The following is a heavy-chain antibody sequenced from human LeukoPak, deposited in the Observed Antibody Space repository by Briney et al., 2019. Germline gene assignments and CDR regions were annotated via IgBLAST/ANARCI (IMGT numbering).Heavy chain of an antibody. Sequence: ASVKLSCKASGYTFTSYGISWVRQAPGQGLEWLGWISAYNGNTNYAQKLQDRVIMTTDSSTSTAYMELRSLRSDDTAVYYCVRDHGLSPAGTVSPFDFWGQGILVTVSS. D-gene: IGHD6-13*01. CDR2: ISAYNGNT. J-gene: IGHJ4*02. CDR1: GYTFTSYG. V-gene: IGHV1-18*01. CDR3: VRDHGLSPAGTVSPFDF.